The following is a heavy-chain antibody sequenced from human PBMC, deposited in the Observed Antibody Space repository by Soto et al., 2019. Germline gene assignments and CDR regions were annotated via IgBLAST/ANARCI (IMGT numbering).Heavy chain of an antibody. CDR2: INAGNGNT. V-gene: IGHV1-3*05. CDR3: ARAWSSGPTDY. Sequence: QVQLVQSGAEEKKPGASVKVSCKASGYTFTSYALHWVRQAPGQRLEWMGWINAGNGNTKYSQKFQGRVTITRDTSASTAYMELSSLRSEDTAVYHCARAWSSGPTDYWGQGTLVTVSS. D-gene: IGHD6-19*01. CDR1: GYTFTSYA. J-gene: IGHJ4*02.